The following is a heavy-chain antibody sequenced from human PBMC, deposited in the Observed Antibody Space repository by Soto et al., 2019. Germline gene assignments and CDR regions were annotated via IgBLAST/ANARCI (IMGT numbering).Heavy chain of an antibody. CDR2: IYYSGST. Sequence: SETLSLTCTVSGGSISSGGYYWSWIRQHPGKGLEWIGYIYYSGSTHYNPSLKSRVTISVDTSKNQFSLKLSSVAAADTAVYYCASQYYYDSSGYFDYWGQGTLVTVSS. V-gene: IGHV4-31*03. J-gene: IGHJ4*02. D-gene: IGHD3-22*01. CDR3: ASQYYYDSSGYFDY. CDR1: GGSISSGGYY.